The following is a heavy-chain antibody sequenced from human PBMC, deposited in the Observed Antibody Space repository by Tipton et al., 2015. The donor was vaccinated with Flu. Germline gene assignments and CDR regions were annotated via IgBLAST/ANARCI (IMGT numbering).Heavy chain of an antibody. CDR2: IYTTGST. D-gene: IGHD3-16*01. CDR3: AKVLFGWVES. Sequence: TLSLTCTVSGGLITSGSYYWSWIRQSAGKGLEWIGRIYTTGSTNYNPSLRSRVTISVDTSKNQFSLKLSSVTAADTAVYYCAKVLFGWVESWAQGTLVTVSS. J-gene: IGHJ5*01. CDR1: GGLITSGSYY. V-gene: IGHV4-61*02.